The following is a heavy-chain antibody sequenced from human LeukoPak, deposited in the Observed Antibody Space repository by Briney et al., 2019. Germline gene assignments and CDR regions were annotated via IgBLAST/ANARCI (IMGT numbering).Heavy chain of an antibody. D-gene: IGHD5-18*01. CDR1: GFTFSGYW. V-gene: IGHV3-7*01. J-gene: IGHJ6*03. CDR3: AGLPTLYYYYYMDV. Sequence: GGSLRLSCAASGFTFSGYWMTWVRQAPGKGLEWVANIKQDGSAKSYVDFVKGRFTISRDNAKNSLYLQMNSLRAVDTAVYYCAGLPTLYYYYYMDVWGKGTTVTVSS. CDR2: IKQDGSAK.